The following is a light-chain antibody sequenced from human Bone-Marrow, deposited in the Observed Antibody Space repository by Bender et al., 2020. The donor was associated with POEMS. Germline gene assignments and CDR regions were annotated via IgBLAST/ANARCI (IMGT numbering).Light chain of an antibody. Sequence: QSALTQPASVSGSPGQSITISCTGATFVSWYQQFPGKAPKLVIYEDNKRPSGVSNRFSGSNSGTTASLTISGLQAEDESDYYCSSYEGRTTVVLGGGTKLTVL. J-gene: IGLJ2*01. V-gene: IGLV2-23*01. CDR3: SSYEGRTTVV. CDR2: EDN. CDR1: TF.